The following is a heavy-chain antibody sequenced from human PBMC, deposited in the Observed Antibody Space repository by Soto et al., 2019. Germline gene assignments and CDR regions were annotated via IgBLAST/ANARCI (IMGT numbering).Heavy chain of an antibody. J-gene: IGHJ5*02. CDR3: ARTYYDFWSGYWRWFDP. CDR1: GGSMSGDY. CDR2: IYYNGRK. V-gene: IGHV4-59*01. D-gene: IGHD3-3*01. Sequence: SENLSLTRTVSGGSMSGDYWSWTRQAPGRGGEWIGYIYYNGRKNYNPSLKSRVTISVDTSKNQFSLKLSSVTAADTAVYYCARTYYDFWSGYWRWFDPWGQGTLVTVS.